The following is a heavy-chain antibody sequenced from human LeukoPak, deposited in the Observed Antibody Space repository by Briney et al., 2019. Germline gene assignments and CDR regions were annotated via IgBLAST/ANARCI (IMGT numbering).Heavy chain of an antibody. Sequence: KPGGSLRLSCAASGFTFSDYYMSWIRQAPGKGLEWVSYISSSSSYTNYADSVKGRFTISRDNAKNSLYLQMNSLRAEDTAVYYCARDLSLRHSNPNYYDSSGYYHGYFDLWGRGTLVTVSS. CDR3: ARDLSLRHSNPNYYDSSGYYHGYFDL. D-gene: IGHD3-22*01. V-gene: IGHV3-11*05. CDR1: GFTFSDYY. J-gene: IGHJ2*01. CDR2: ISSSSSYT.